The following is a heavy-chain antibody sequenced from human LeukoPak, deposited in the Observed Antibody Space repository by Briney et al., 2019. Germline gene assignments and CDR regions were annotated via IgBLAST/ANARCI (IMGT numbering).Heavy chain of an antibody. V-gene: IGHV4-4*07. J-gene: IGHJ5*02. Sequence: SETLSLTCTVSGYSISSGYYWSWIRQPAGKGLEWIGRIYTSGSTNYNPSLKSRVTMSVDTSKNQFSLKLSSVTAADTAVYYCARSVLIPHNWFDPWGQGTLVTVSS. D-gene: IGHD2-2*02. CDR2: IYTSGST. CDR3: ARSVLIPHNWFDP. CDR1: GYSISSGYY.